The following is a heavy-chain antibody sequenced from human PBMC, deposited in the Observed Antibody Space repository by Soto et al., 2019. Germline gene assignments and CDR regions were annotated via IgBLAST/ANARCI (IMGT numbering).Heavy chain of an antibody. CDR2: IWYDGSKN. D-gene: IGHD1-7*01. CDR3: ARDGIGGTVFRGFCDY. Sequence: GGYMRLSRAPSGFTFSSYLMHCVSQAAGKRLEWKKVIWYDGSKNYYADSGKGRFPISRDNSNNMLYLQIDILRAEVMAVYYCARDGIGGTVFRGFCDYWGQGTLVTVSS. J-gene: IGHJ4*02. V-gene: IGHV3-33*01. CDR1: GFTFSSYL.